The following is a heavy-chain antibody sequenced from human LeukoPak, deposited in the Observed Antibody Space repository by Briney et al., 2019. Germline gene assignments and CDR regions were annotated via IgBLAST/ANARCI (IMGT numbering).Heavy chain of an antibody. V-gene: IGHV4-34*01. CDR3: ATSGGSGNGAYNWFDP. CDR2: INHSGST. CDR1: GGSFSGYY. J-gene: IGHJ5*02. D-gene: IGHD3-10*01. Sequence: SETLSLTCAVYGGSFSGYYWSWIRQPPGKGLEWIGEINHSGSTNYNPSLKSRVTISVDTSKNQFSLKLSSVTAADTAVYYCATSGGSGNGAYNWFDPWGQGTLVTVSP.